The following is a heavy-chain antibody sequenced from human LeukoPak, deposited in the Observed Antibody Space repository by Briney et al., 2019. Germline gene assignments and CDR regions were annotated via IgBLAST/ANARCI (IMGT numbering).Heavy chain of an antibody. D-gene: IGHD2-15*01. J-gene: IGHJ4*02. Sequence: GRSLRLSCAASGFTFSSYAMHWVRQAPGKGLEWVAVISYDGSNKYYADSVKGRFTISRDNSKNTLYLQMNSLRAEGTAVYYCARERWSTYYFDYWGQGTLVTVSS. V-gene: IGHV3-30*04. CDR1: GFTFSSYA. CDR3: ARERWSTYYFDY. CDR2: ISYDGSNK.